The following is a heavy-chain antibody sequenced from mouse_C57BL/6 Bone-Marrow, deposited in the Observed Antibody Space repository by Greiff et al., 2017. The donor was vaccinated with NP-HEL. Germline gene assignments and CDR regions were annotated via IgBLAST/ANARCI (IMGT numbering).Heavy chain of an antibody. CDR2: INPNNGGT. CDR1: GYTFTDYN. V-gene: IGHV1-18*01. CDR3: ARDAYYGSSYAFAY. D-gene: IGHD1-1*01. J-gene: IGHJ3*01. Sequence: EVQRVESGPELVKPGASVKIPCKASGYTFTDYNMDWVKQSHGKSLEWIGDINPNNGGTIYNQKFKGKATLTVDKSSSTAYMELRSLTSEDTAVYYCARDAYYGSSYAFAYWGQGTLVTVSA.